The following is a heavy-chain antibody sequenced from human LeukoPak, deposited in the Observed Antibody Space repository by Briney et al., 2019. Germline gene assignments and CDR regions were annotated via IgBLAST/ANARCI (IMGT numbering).Heavy chain of an antibody. J-gene: IGHJ5*02. CDR2: IYYSGST. Sequence: SETLSLTCTVSGGSISSGGYYWSWIRQHPGKGLEWIGYIYYSGSTYYNPSLKSRVTISVDTSKNQFSLKLSSVTAADTAVYYCARGVVPAASDRFDPWGQGTLVTVSS. V-gene: IGHV4-31*03. CDR1: GGSISSGGYY. D-gene: IGHD2-2*01. CDR3: ARGVVPAASDRFDP.